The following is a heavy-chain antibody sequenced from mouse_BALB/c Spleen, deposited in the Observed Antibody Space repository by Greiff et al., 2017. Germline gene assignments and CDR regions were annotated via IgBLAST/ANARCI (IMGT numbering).Heavy chain of an antibody. D-gene: IGHD1-1*01. CDR3: ARDYYGSRSFDY. CDR2: INSNGGST. CDR1: GFTFSRYG. V-gene: IGHV5-6-3*01. Sequence: EVMLVESGGGLVQPGGSLKVSCAASGFTFSRYGMSWVRQTPDKRLELVASINSNGGSTYYSDSVKGRFTISRDNAKNTLYLQMSSLKSEDTAMYYCARDYYGSRSFDYWGQGTTLTVSS. J-gene: IGHJ2*01.